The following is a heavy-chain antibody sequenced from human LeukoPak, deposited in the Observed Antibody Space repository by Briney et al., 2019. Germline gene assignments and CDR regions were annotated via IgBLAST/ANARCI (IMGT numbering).Heavy chain of an antibody. CDR2: ISSSSSSYI. D-gene: IGHD2-2*01. V-gene: IGHV3-21*01. CDR1: GFTFSSYS. J-gene: IGHJ6*03. Sequence: GGSLRLSCAASGFTFSSYSMNSVRQAPGKGLESVSSISSSSSSYIYYADSVKGRFTISRDNAKNSLYLQMNSLRAEDTAVYYCARDVVVPANYYYYMDVWGKGTTVTVSS. CDR3: ARDVVVPANYYYYMDV.